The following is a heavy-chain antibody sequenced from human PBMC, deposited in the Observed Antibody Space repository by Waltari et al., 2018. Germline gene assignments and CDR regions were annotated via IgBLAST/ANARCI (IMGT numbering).Heavy chain of an antibody. CDR2: IIPIVGTA. CDR3: ARDLKPTYCSSTSCSRNWFDP. Sequence: QVQLVQSGAAVKKPGSSVKVSCKASGGTFSSYAISWVRQAPRPGLEWMGGIIPIVGTANYAQKFQGRVTITADESTSTAYMELSSLRSEDTAVYYCARDLKPTYCSSTSCSRNWFDPWGQGTLVTVSS. CDR1: GGTFSSYA. V-gene: IGHV1-69*01. D-gene: IGHD2-2*01. J-gene: IGHJ5*02.